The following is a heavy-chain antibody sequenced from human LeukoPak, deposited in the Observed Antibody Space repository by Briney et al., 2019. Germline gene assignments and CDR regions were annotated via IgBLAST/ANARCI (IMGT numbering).Heavy chain of an antibody. Sequence: GESLKISCKGSGYRFSRYWIAWVRQMPGKGLEWMGIIYPGDSDTRYSPSFQGQVTISADKSISTAYLQWSSLKASDTAMYYCASSRDGYLLDYWGQGTLVTVSS. CDR1: GYRFSRYW. CDR2: IYPGDSDT. V-gene: IGHV5-51*01. J-gene: IGHJ4*02. CDR3: ASSRDGYLLDY. D-gene: IGHD5-24*01.